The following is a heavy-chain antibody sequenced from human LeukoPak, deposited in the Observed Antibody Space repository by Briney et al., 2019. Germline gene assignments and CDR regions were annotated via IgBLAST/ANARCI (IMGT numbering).Heavy chain of an antibody. CDR1: GFAFSSYA. CDR3: AKDPAGLVLDGYFQH. D-gene: IGHD6-6*01. V-gene: IGHV3-30-3*01. J-gene: IGHJ1*01. Sequence: GGSLRLSCAASGFAFSSYAMHWVRQGPGKGLEWVAVISYDGSNKYYADSVKGRFTISRDNSKNTLYLQMNSLRAEDTAVYYCAKDPAGLVLDGYFQHWGQGTLVTVSS. CDR2: ISYDGSNK.